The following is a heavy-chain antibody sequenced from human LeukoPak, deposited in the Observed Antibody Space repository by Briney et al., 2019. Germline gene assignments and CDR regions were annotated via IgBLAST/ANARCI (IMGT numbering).Heavy chain of an antibody. J-gene: IGHJ6*02. V-gene: IGHV4-31*03. Sequence: PSETLSLTCTVSGGSISSGGYYWSWIRQHPGKGLEWIGYIYYSGSTYYNPSLKSRVTISVDTSKNQFSLKLSSVTAADTAVYYCARERYYDSSGYYIGYYYYGMDVWGQGTTVTVSS. D-gene: IGHD3-22*01. CDR1: GGSISSGGYY. CDR3: ARERYYDSSGYYIGYYYYGMDV. CDR2: IYYSGST.